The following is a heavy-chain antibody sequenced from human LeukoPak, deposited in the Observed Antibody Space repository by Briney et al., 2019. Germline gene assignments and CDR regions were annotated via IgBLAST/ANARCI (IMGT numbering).Heavy chain of an antibody. CDR2: ISSSSSHI. V-gene: IGHV3-21*01. D-gene: IGHD1-26*01. Sequence: GGSLRLSCAASGFTFSSYSMNWVRQAPGKGLEWVSSISSSSSHIYYADSVKGRFTISRDNAKNSLYLQMNSLRAEDTAVYYCARVRWDQPLDYWGQGTLVTVSS. J-gene: IGHJ4*02. CDR1: GFTFSSYS. CDR3: ARVRWDQPLDY.